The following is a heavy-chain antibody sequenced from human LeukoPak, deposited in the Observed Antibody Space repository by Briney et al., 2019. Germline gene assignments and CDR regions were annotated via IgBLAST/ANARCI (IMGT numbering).Heavy chain of an antibody. CDR1: GYTFTSYD. J-gene: IGHJ4*02. CDR2: IIPIFGTA. V-gene: IGHV1-69*13. D-gene: IGHD6-25*01. CDR3: ASGQQGLSVDY. Sequence: SVKVSCKASGYTFTSYDINWVRQATGQGLEWMGGIIPIFGTANYAQKFQGRVTITADESTSTAYMELSSLRSEDTAVYYCASGQQGLSVDYWGQGTLVTVSS.